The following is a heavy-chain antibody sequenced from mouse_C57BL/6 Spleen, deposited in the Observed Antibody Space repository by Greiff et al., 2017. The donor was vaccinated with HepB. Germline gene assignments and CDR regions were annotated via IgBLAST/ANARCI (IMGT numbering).Heavy chain of an antibody. CDR2: IDPSDSYT. D-gene: IGHD1-1*01. J-gene: IGHJ1*03. CDR3: ARYSLDYYGSSYWYFDV. CDR1: GYTFTSYW. V-gene: IGHV1-59*01. Sequence: QVQLQQPGAELVRPGPSVKLSCKASGYTFTSYWMHWVKQRPGQGLEWIGVIDPSDSYTNYNQKFKGKATLTVDTSSSTAYMQLSSLTSEDSAVYYCARYSLDYYGSSYWYFDVWGTGTTVTVSS.